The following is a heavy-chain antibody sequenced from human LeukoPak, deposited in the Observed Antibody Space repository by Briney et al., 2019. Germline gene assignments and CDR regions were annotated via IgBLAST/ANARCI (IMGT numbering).Heavy chain of an antibody. Sequence: SETLSLTCTVSGGSISSYYWSWIRQPPGKGLEWIGEIYHSGSTNYNPSLKSRVTISVDKSKNQFSLKLSSVTAADTAVYYCARQGHGDSDYWGQGTLVTVSS. CDR2: IYHSGST. D-gene: IGHD4-17*01. J-gene: IGHJ4*02. CDR1: GGSISSYY. V-gene: IGHV4-59*08. CDR3: ARQGHGDSDY.